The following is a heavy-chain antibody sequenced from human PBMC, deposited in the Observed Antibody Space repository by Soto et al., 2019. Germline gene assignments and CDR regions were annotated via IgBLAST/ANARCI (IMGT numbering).Heavy chain of an antibody. J-gene: IGHJ4*02. CDR1: GFTFSSYA. V-gene: IGHV3-23*01. CDR2: ISGSGDST. Sequence: EVQLLESGGGLVQPGESLRLSCAASGFTFSSYAMSWVRQAPGKGLEWVSGISGSGDSTYYADSVKGRFTISRDIYKKTLYLQMNSLRAEDTAVYYCAKDSGGNYFDYWGQGTLVTVSS. CDR3: AKDSGGNYFDY. D-gene: IGHD1-26*01.